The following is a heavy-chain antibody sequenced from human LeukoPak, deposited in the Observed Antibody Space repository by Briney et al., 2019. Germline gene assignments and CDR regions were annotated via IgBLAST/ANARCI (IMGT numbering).Heavy chain of an antibody. CDR3: ARAQDFSDSSGPNYLDF. CDR1: GGSISGYY. J-gene: IGHJ4*02. V-gene: IGHV4-38-2*02. CDR2: FSHRGGS. Sequence: SETLSLTCIVSGGSISGYYWSWIRQPPGKGLERIGSFSHRGGSYHNPSLKSRVTISVDTSKNQFSLKLLSVTAADTAVYYCARAQDFSDSSGPNYLDFWGQGILVTVSS. D-gene: IGHD3-22*01.